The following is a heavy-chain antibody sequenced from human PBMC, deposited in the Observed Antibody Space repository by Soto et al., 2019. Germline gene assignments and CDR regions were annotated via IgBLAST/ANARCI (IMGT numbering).Heavy chain of an antibody. J-gene: IGHJ4*02. CDR1: GFTFSAYG. V-gene: IGHV3-30*18. CDR2: ILHDGSYK. Sequence: QVQLVESGGGVVQTGRSLRLSCAASGFTFSAYGMHWVRQAPGKGLEWVAVILHDGSYKYYGDSVKGRFTISRDNSKNTLYLQMNSVRGDDTAVYYCAKGYCTNFLDYLGQGTLGTVSS. D-gene: IGHD4-4*01. CDR3: AKGYCTNFLDY.